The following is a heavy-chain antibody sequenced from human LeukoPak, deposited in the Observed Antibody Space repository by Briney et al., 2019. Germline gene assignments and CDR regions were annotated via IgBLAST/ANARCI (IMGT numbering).Heavy chain of an antibody. CDR2: IYTSGST. CDR1: GGSISSYC. CDR3: ARDSSSWFDY. Sequence: SETLSLTCTVSGGSISSYCWSWIRQPAGKGLEWIGRIYTSGSTNYNPSLKSRVTMSADTSKNQYSLKLSSVTAADTAVYYCARDSSSWFDYWGQGTLVTVSS. V-gene: IGHV4-4*07. J-gene: IGHJ4*02. D-gene: IGHD6-13*01.